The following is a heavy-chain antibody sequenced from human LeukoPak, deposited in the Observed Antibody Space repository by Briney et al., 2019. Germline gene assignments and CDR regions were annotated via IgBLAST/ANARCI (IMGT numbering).Heavy chain of an antibody. D-gene: IGHD6-25*01. J-gene: IGHJ4*02. Sequence: GGSLRLSCAASGFTFSSYAMHWVRQAPGKGLEYLSAINNNGINTYYANSVKGGFTISRDNSKNTLYLQMGSLRAEDMAVYYCARVGSGYSFDYWGQGTLVTVSS. CDR2: INNNGINT. V-gene: IGHV3-64*01. CDR1: GFTFSSYA. CDR3: ARVGSGYSFDY.